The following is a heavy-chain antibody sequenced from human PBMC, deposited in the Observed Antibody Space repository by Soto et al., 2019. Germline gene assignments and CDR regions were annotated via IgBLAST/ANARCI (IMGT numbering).Heavy chain of an antibody. CDR2: IYSGGRT. CDR3: ARNWDNDD. V-gene: IGHV3-53*01. J-gene: IGHJ4*02. Sequence: QPGGSLRLSCAASGFTVSSNYVSWVRQAPGKGLEWVSVIYSGGRTYYADSVKGRFTISRHNSENTPYLQMDSLRAEDTAVYYCARNWDNDDWGQGTLVTVSS. CDR1: GFTVSSNY. D-gene: IGHD7-27*01.